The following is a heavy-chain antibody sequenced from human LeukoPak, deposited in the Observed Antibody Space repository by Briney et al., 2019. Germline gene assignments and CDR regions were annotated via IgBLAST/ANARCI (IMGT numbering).Heavy chain of an antibody. D-gene: IGHD3-22*01. CDR3: ARSTYYYDSSGYNY. CDR2: ISSSGSTI. V-gene: IGHV3-11*01. Sequence: GGSLRLSCAASGFTFSDYCMSWIRQAPGKGLEWVSYISSSGSTIYYADSVKGRFTTSRDNAKNSLYLQMNSLRAEDTAVYYCARSTYYYDSSGYNYWGQGTLVTVSS. CDR1: GFTFSDYC. J-gene: IGHJ4*02.